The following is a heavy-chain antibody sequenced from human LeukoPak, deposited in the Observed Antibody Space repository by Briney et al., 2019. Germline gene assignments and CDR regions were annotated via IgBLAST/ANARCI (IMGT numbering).Heavy chain of an antibody. V-gene: IGHV4-38-2*02. CDR2: IYHSGST. CDR1: GYSISSGYY. D-gene: IGHD4-17*01. CDR3: ARDSSTVTYWYSDL. Sequence: SETLSLTCTVSGYSISSGYYWGWIRQPPGKGLEWIGSIYHSGSTYYNPSLKSRVTISVDTSKNQFSLKLSSVTAADTAVYYCARDSSTVTYWYSDLWGRGTLVTVSS. J-gene: IGHJ2*01.